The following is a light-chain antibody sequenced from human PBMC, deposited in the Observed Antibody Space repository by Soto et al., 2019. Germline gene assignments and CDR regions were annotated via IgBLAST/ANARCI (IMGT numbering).Light chain of an antibody. J-gene: IGKJ1*01. CDR1: QSISNY. CDR2: AAS. CDR3: QQSYSTPRT. V-gene: IGKV1-39*01. Sequence: DIPMTQSPSSLSASVGDIVTITCRASQSISNYLNWYQQKPGKAPKLLMFAASSLQSGVPSRFSGGGSGTDFTLTISSLQPEDFATYYCQQSYSTPRTFGQGTKVEIK.